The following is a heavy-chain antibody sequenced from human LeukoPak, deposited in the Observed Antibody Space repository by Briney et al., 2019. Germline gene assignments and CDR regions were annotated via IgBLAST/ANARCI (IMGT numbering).Heavy chain of an antibody. CDR3: ARGRRGEDY. CDR2: IYHSGSA. Sequence: PSETLSLTCAVYGGSFSGYYWSWIRQPPGKGLEWIGEIYHSGSANYNPSLKSRVTISVDTSKNQFSLKLSSVTAADTAVYYCARGRRGEDYWGEGTLVTVSS. V-gene: IGHV4-34*01. D-gene: IGHD5-24*01. CDR1: GGSFSGYY. J-gene: IGHJ4*02.